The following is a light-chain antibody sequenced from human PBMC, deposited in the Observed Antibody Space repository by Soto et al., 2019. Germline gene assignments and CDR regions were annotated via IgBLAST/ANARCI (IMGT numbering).Light chain of an antibody. CDR2: KAS. Sequence: DIPMTQSPSTLSASVGDRVTITCRASQSISSWLAWYQQKPGKAPKLLIYKASSLESGVPSRFSGSGSGTELTLTISSLQPDVFATYYCQQDNSWWTFGQGTKVEIK. V-gene: IGKV1-5*03. CDR1: QSISSW. J-gene: IGKJ1*01. CDR3: QQDNSWWT.